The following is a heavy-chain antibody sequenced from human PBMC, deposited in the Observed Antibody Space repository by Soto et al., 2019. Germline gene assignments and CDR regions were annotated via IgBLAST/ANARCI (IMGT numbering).Heavy chain of an antibody. V-gene: IGHV1-2*02. J-gene: IGHJ6*02. D-gene: IGHD3-10*01. CDR3: ARNMDYYYGPGSGNGHGF. CDR1: GYTFTAYY. Sequence: QVQLVQSGAELKEPGDSVRVSCEASGYTFTAYYIHWVRQAPGQGLEWMGWINPRFGDTSYAQDFQGRVSMTRDTSISTVYMELSRLTSDDTAIYDCARNMDYYYGPGSGNGHGFWGQGTTVTVFS. CDR2: INPRFGDT.